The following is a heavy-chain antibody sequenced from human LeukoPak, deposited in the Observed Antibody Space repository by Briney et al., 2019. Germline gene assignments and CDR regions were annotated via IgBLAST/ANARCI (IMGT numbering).Heavy chain of an antibody. CDR1: GYTFVGYY. CDR3: AREYSASEH. V-gene: IGHV1-2*02. Sequence: RASVKVSCKASGYTFVGYYLHWVRQAPGQELEWMAWIDPYTGNTHYAQKFQGRITVTRDTSVSTTYMELSWLTSDDTARYYCAREYSASEHWGQGTLVTVSS. J-gene: IGHJ4*02. D-gene: IGHD5-12*01. CDR2: IDPYTGNT.